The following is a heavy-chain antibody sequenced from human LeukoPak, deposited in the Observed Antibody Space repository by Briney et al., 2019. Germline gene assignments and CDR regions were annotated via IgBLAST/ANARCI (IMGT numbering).Heavy chain of an antibody. D-gene: IGHD6-13*01. Sequence: GVSLRLSCAASGLTVSSNYMSWVRQAPGEGLEWVSLIYAGGSTYYAASVRGRVTISRENSKNTLYLQMNSLTPEGPAVYYCARGFGKAAADVFGGYTMDGWGEGSTAIVSS. J-gene: IGHJ6*01. CDR3: ARGFGKAAADVFGGYTMDG. CDR2: IYAGGST. V-gene: IGHV3-66*02. CDR1: GLTVSSNY.